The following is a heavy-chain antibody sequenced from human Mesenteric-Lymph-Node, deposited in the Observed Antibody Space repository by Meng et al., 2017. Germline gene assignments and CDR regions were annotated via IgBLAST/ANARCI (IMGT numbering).Heavy chain of an antibody. CDR3: ARRRGGSGRDC. V-gene: IGHV4-39*01. Sequence: QLQLQESDPGVGKPSATLSLNCTGSGGSISSNGYYWDWVRQPPGKGLEWIGAIYHSGSNSYNPSLQSRVTMFAATSKNQFSLMLTSVTATDTAVYYCARRRGGSGRDCWGQGTLVTVSS. J-gene: IGHJ4*02. D-gene: IGHD3-10*01. CDR1: GGSISSNGYY. CDR2: IYHSGSN.